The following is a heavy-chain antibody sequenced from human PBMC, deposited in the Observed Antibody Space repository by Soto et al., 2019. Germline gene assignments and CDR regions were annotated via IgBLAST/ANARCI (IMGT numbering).Heavy chain of an antibody. Sequence: QVQLVQSGAEVKKPGASVKVSCKASGYTFTSYYMHWVRQAPGQGLEWMGIINPSGGSTSYAQKFQGGVTMXXXTXXSTVYMERSSLRSEDTAVYYCARVYPSDTRYGYVGNNWFDPWGQGTLVTVSS. J-gene: IGHJ5*02. V-gene: IGHV1-46*03. CDR2: INPSGGST. CDR3: ARVYPSDTRYGYVGNNWFDP. D-gene: IGHD5-18*01. CDR1: GYTFTSYY.